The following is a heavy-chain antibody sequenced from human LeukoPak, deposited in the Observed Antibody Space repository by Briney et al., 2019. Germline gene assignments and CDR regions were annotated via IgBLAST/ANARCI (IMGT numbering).Heavy chain of an antibody. D-gene: IGHD2-2*01. CDR1: GFTFSSYA. V-gene: IGHV3-64*01. Sequence: GGSLRLSCAASGFTFSSYAMHWVRQAPGKGLEYASAISSNGGSTYYANSVKGRFTISRDNSKNTLYLQMGRLRAEDMAVYYCARVAAIAGWFDYWGQGTLVTVSS. J-gene: IGHJ4*02. CDR3: ARVAAIAGWFDY. CDR2: ISSNGGST.